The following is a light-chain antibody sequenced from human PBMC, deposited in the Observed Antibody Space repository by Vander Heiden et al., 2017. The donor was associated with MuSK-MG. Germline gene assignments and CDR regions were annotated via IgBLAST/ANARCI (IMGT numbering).Light chain of an antibody. Sequence: SYVLTQPPSVSVAPGQTARITCGGDDLGSKSVHWYQHKPGQAPVLVVHTDTDRPSGIPERFSGSNSGNTATLTISRVEAGDEADYYCQVWDSAGDQVVFGGGTKLTVL. J-gene: IGLJ3*02. CDR3: QVWDSAGDQVV. CDR1: DLGSKS. CDR2: TDT. V-gene: IGLV3-21*02.